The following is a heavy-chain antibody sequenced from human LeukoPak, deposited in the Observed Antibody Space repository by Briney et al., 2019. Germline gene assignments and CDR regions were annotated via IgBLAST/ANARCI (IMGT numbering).Heavy chain of an antibody. J-gene: IGHJ5*01. Sequence: PGGSLRLSCAASGFTFSSYGMHWVRQAPGKGLEWVSSIAITGDTYYLGSVKGRFTISRENAKNSLYLQMNSLRAGDTAVCYCTRGLTGGLDSWGQGTLVTVSS. V-gene: IGHV3-13*04. CDR3: TRGLTGGLDS. D-gene: IGHD1-26*01. CDR2: IAITGDT. CDR1: GFTFSSYG.